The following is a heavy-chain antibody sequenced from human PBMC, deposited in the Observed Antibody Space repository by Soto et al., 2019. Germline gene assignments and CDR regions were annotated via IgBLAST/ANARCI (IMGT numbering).Heavy chain of an antibody. CDR3: ARQPMAPLAYCGGDCYFGDAFDI. Sequence: QLQLQESGPGLVKPSETLSLTCTVSGGSISSSSYYWGWIRQPPGKGLEWIGSIYYSGSTYYNPSLKSRVTISVDTSKNQFSLKLSSVTAADTAVYYCARQPMAPLAYCGGDCYFGDAFDIWGQGTMVTVSS. J-gene: IGHJ3*02. CDR2: IYYSGST. V-gene: IGHV4-39*01. D-gene: IGHD2-21*02. CDR1: GGSISSSSYY.